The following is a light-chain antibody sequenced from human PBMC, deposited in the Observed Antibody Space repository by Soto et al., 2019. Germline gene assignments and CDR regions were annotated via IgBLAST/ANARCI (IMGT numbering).Light chain of an antibody. V-gene: IGLV6-57*04. CDR1: SGSIATNY. Sequence: NFMLTQPHSVSESPGKTVTISCTRSSGSIATNYVKWYQQRPGSAPTTVIYEDSQRPSGVPDRFSGSIDSSSNSASLTISGLKTDDEADYYCQSYDSSNLNWVFGGGTKLTVL. J-gene: IGLJ3*02. CDR2: EDS. CDR3: QSYDSSNLNWV.